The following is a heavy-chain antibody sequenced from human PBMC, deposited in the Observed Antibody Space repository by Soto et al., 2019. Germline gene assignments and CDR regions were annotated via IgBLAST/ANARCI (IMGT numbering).Heavy chain of an antibody. D-gene: IGHD3-9*01. CDR2: IYHSGST. J-gene: IGHJ4*02. CDR1: GASISSGGYS. V-gene: IGHV4-30-2*01. Sequence: QLQLQESSTGLVKPSQTLSLTCAVSGASISSGGYSWSWIRQPPGKGLEWIGYIYHSGSTYYNPSLKSRVTISVDRSKNQFSLKLSSVTAADTAVYYCARGRGYDILSGYSCWGQGTLVTVSS. CDR3: ARGRGYDILSGYSC.